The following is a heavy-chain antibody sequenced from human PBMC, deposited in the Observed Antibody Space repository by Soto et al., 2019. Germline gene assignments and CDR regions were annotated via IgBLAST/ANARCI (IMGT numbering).Heavy chain of an antibody. CDR1: GFTFSSYA. D-gene: IGHD1-26*01. V-gene: IGHV3-30-3*01. J-gene: IGHJ4*02. CDR2: ISYDGSNK. CDR3: ASGSGSYPY. Sequence: SLRLSCAASGFTFSSYAMHWVRQAPGKGLERVAVISYDGSNKYYADSVKGRFTISRDNSKNTLYLQMNSLRAEDTAVYYCASGSGSYPYWGQGTLVTVSS.